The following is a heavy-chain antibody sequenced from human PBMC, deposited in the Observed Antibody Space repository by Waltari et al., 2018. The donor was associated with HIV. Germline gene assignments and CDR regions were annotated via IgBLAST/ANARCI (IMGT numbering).Heavy chain of an antibody. CDR3: ARVFGPGTPQTMPWFDP. J-gene: IGHJ5*02. Sequence: QVQLVQSGAEVKKPGSSVKVSCKASGGTFSSYAISWVRQAPGQGLEWMGGIIPIFGTANYAQKFQGRVTITADKSTSTAYMELSSLRSEDTAVYYCARVFGPGTPQTMPWFDPWGQGTLVTVSS. V-gene: IGHV1-69*06. CDR2: IIPIFGTA. CDR1: GGTFSSYA. D-gene: IGHD2-2*01.